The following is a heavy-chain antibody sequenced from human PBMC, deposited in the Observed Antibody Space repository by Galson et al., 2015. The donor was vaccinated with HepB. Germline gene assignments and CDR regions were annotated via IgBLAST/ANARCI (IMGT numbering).Heavy chain of an antibody. CDR2: MNPNSGNT. D-gene: IGHD2-15*01. CDR1: GYTFTSYD. Sequence: SVKVSCKASGYTFTSYDINWVRQATGQGLEWMGWMNPNSGNTGYAQKFQGRVTMTRNTSISTAYMELSSLRSEDTAVYYCARWGPFCSGGSCYSFFFSPERAYYYYGMDVWGQGATVTVSS. J-gene: IGHJ6*02. CDR3: ARWGPFCSGGSCYSFFFSPERAYYYYGMDV. V-gene: IGHV1-8*01.